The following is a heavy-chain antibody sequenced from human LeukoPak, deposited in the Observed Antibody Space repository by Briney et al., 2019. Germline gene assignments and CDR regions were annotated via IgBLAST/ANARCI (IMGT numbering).Heavy chain of an antibody. J-gene: IGHJ4*02. V-gene: IGHV3-33*08. CDR2: VYPDGGTK. CDR3: ARDLWGGTSGNYYHYFDY. CDR1: GFSVSSNY. D-gene: IGHD1-26*01. Sequence: GGSLRLSCAASGFSVSSNYMSWVRQAPGKGLEWVAIVYPDGGTKYYADSVNGRFTISRDNSKNTLYLQMNSLRPDDTAVYYCARDLWGGTSGNYYHYFDYWGQGTLVTVSS.